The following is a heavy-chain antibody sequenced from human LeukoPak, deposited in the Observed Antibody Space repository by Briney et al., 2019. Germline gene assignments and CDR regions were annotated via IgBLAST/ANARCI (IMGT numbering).Heavy chain of an antibody. D-gene: IGHD1-26*01. CDR1: GYRFTSYW. CDR3: ARTPVGATPGYYYGMDV. V-gene: IGHV5-51*01. CDR2: VYPGDSDT. Sequence: GESLKISCKGSGYRFTSYWIGWVRQMPGKGLEWMGIVYPGDSDTRYSPSFQGQVTISADKSISTAYLQWSSLKASDTAMYYCARTPVGATPGYYYGMDVWGQGTTVTVSS. J-gene: IGHJ6*02.